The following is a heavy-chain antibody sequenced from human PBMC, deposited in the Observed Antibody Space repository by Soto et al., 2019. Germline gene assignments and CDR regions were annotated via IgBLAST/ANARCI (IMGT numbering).Heavy chain of an antibody. CDR2: IRTKTYGETT. D-gene: IGHD1-1*01. CDR1: GFTFGAFG. CDR3: AAETTRFWFDP. Sequence: PGGSLRLSCTASGFTFGAFGMSWFRQAPGKGLEWVGFIRTKTYGETTEYAASAKGRFTISRDDSKNIAYMELSSLRSEDTAVYYCAAETTRFWFDPWGQGTLVTVSS. J-gene: IGHJ5*02. V-gene: IGHV3-49*03.